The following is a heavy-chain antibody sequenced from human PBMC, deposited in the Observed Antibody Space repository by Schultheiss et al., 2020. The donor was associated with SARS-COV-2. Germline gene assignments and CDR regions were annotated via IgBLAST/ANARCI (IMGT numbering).Heavy chain of an antibody. CDR1: GFTFSSYA. CDR2: ISGSGGST. CDR3: ARVTGTVGMGSYYVY. J-gene: IGHJ4*02. Sequence: GESLKISCAASGFTFSSYAMSWVRQAPGKGLEWVSAISGSGGSTYYADSVKGRFTISRDNAKNSLYLQMNSLRAEDTAVYYCARVTGTVGMGSYYVYWGQGTLVTVSS. V-gene: IGHV3-23*01. D-gene: IGHD1-26*01.